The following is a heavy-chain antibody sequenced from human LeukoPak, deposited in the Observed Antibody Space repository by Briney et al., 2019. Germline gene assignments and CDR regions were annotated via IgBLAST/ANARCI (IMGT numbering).Heavy chain of an antibody. CDR2: FDPEDGET. D-gene: IGHD3-22*01. V-gene: IGHV1-24*01. CDR3: ATERYDSSGYYKFDY. J-gene: IGHJ4*02. Sequence: ASVTVSCMFSGYTLTELSRHWMSQAPGKGKEWMGGFDPEDGETIYAQKSQGRVTMTEDTSTDTAYMELSSLRSEDTAVYYCATERYDSSGYYKFDYWGQGTLVTVSS. CDR1: GYTLTELS.